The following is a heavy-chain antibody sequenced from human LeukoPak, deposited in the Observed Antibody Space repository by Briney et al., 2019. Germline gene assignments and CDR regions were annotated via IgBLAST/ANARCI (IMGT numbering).Heavy chain of an antibody. V-gene: IGHV4-61*02. D-gene: IGHD2-15*01. Sequence: SETLSLTCTVSGGSITSGSYFWSWIRQPAGKGLEWIGRISTSGSTNYNPSLKSRVTISVDTSKNQFSLKLSSVTAADTAVYYCARRRYCSGGSCYSDVVSEYYYYYMDVWGKGTTVTISS. J-gene: IGHJ6*03. CDR1: GGSITSGSYF. CDR3: ARRRYCSGGSCYSDVVSEYYYYYMDV. CDR2: ISTSGST.